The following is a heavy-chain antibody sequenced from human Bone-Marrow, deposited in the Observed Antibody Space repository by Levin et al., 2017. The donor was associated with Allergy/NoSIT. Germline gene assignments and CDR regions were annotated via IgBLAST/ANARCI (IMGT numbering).Heavy chain of an antibody. J-gene: IGHJ6*02. D-gene: IGHD2/OR15-2a*01. V-gene: IGHV4-30-2*01. CDR3: VRDLKSIYGVDV. CDR1: GGSIYSGGFS. CDR2: IYHRDNS. Sequence: SETLSLTCTVSGGSIYSGGFSWSWIRQPPGRGLEWIGYIYHRDNSYYNPSLQSRVTISVDRSKNQFSLELISVTAADTAVYYCVRDLKSIYGVDVWGQGTTVTVSS.